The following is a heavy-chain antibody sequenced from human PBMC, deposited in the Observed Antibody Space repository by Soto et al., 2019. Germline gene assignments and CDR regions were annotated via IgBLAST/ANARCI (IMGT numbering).Heavy chain of an antibody. CDR2: ISGSGGAT. V-gene: IGHV3-23*01. CDR1: GFTFNTYT. J-gene: IGHJ4*02. Sequence: EVQLLQSGGGLVQPGGSLRLSCEASGFTFNTYTMAWVRQAPGKGLEWVSAISGSGGATFYADSVKGRFAISRDNSRNTLYLQMNSLRAEDTAVYFCAKFRGQLVAKYYFHHWGQGALVTVSS. CDR3: AKFRGQLVAKYYFHH. D-gene: IGHD1-1*01.